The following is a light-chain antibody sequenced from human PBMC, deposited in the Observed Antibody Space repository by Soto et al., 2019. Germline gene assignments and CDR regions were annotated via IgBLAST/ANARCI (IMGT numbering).Light chain of an antibody. V-gene: IGLV2-14*01. Sequence: LTQPASVSGSPGQSITISCTGTSSDVGGYNYVSWYQQHPGKAPKLMIYEVSNRPSGVSNRFSGSKSGNTASLTISGLQAEHEADYYCSSYTSSSTTYVFGHGTKVTVL. J-gene: IGLJ1*01. CDR2: EVS. CDR3: SSYTSSSTTYV. CDR1: SSDVGGYNY.